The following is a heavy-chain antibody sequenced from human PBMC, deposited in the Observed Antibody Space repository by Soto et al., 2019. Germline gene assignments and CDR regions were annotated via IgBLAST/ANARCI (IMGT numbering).Heavy chain of an antibody. J-gene: IGHJ6*02. CDR1: GDSISRGGYS. CDR2: IYDSGST. CDR3: ARGSSSYYDYGMDV. D-gene: IGHD6-19*01. V-gene: IGHV4-30-2*01. Sequence: PSETLSLTCTVSGDSISRGGYSWTWIRQPPGKAPEWIGNIYDSGSTSYNPSLKSRVTMSVDRSTNQFSLKLTSVTAADTAVYFCARGSSSYYDYGMDVWGQGTTVTVPS.